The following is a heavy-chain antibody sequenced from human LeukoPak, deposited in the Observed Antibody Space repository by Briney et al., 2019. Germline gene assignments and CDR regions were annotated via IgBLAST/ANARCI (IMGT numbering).Heavy chain of an antibody. V-gene: IGHV4-59*10. J-gene: IGHJ4*02. Sequence: PSETLSLTCAVYGGSFSGYYWSWIRQPAGKGLEWIGRIYTSGSTNYNPSLKSRVTMSVDTSKNQFSLKLSSVTAADTAVYYCARAGWFGGEDYWGQGTLVTVSS. CDR2: IYTSGST. CDR3: ARAGWFGGEDY. D-gene: IGHD3-10*01. CDR1: GGSFSGYY.